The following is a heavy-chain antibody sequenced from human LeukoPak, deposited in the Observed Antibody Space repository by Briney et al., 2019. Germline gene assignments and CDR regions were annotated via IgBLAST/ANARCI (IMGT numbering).Heavy chain of an antibody. CDR1: GFTFTSYN. D-gene: IGHD1-26*01. V-gene: IGHV3-21*06. Sequence: GGSLRLSCAASGFTFTSYNMNWVRQAPGKGLEWVSSITSSSSYIYYADSVKGRSTISRGNAKNSLYLQMDSLRVEDTAVYYCARDPYSGNYGAYYYYYMDVWGKGTTVSVSS. CDR2: ITSSSSYI. J-gene: IGHJ6*03. CDR3: ARDPYSGNYGAYYYYYMDV.